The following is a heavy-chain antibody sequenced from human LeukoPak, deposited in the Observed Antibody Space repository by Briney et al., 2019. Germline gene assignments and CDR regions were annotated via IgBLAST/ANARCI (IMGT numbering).Heavy chain of an antibody. V-gene: IGHV3-74*01. CDR2: INSDGSST. CDR1: GFTFSSYW. J-gene: IGHJ4*02. CDR3: GRDGYGDHVVDY. Sequence: GGSLRLSCAASGFTFSSYWMHWVRQAPGKGLVWVSRINSDGSSTSYADSVKGRFTISRDNAKNSLYLQMNSLRAEDTALYYCGRDGYGDHVVDYWGQGTLVTVSS. D-gene: IGHD4-17*01.